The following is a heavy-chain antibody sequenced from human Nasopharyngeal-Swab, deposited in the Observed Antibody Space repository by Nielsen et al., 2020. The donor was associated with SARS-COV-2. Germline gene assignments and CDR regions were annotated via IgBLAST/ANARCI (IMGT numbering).Heavy chain of an antibody. CDR2: FDPEDGET. J-gene: IGHJ4*02. CDR1: GYTFTSYY. D-gene: IGHD6-13*01. CDR3: ARMDFIASRDY. Sequence: ASVKVSCKASGYTFTSYYMHWVRQAPGQGLEWMGGFDPEDGETIYAQKFQGRVTMTEDTSTDTAYMELSSLRSEDTAVYYCARMDFIASRDYWGQGTLVTVSS. V-gene: IGHV1-24*01.